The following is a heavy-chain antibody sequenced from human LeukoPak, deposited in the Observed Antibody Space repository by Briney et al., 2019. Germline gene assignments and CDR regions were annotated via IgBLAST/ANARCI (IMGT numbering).Heavy chain of an antibody. CDR2: ISYSGST. CDR1: GGSISSFY. CDR3: ARLGYYYDRSGYVYYFDY. J-gene: IGHJ4*02. D-gene: IGHD3-22*01. V-gene: IGHV4-59*08. Sequence: PSETLSLTCTVSGGSISSFYWSWIRQSPGKGLEWIAYISYSGSTNYNPSLKSRVTISLDTSKNQFSLKLSSVTAADTAVYYCARLGYYYDRSGYVYYFDYWGQGTLVTVSS.